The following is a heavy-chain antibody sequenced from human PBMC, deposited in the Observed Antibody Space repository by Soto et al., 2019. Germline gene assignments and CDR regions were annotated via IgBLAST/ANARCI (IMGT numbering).Heavy chain of an antibody. CDR3: AKDKGGRYCSRTSCLYSFDS. CDR1: GFTFSTYA. J-gene: IGHJ4*02. CDR2: ISDSGST. Sequence: EVQLLESGGGLVQPGGSLRLSCTASGFTFSTYAMSWVRQAPGKGLEWVSTISDSGSTYYAESVKGRFTISRDNSKNTLYLEMNSLRAEDTAVYYCAKDKGGRYCSRTSCLYSFDSWGQGTLVTVSS. V-gene: IGHV3-23*01. D-gene: IGHD2-2*01.